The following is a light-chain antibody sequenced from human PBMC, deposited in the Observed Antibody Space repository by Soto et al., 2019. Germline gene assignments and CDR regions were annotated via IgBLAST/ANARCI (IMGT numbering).Light chain of an antibody. CDR1: QAISNY. J-gene: IGKJ4*01. CDR3: QQYDNLPTG. CDR2: DAS. V-gene: IGKV1-33*01. Sequence: DIPMTQSPSSLSASVGDRVTITCQASQAISNYLNWYQQKPGKAPKLLIYDASNLETGVPSRFSGSGSGTDFTFTISSLQPADIATYYCQQYDNLPTGFGGGTKVEIK.